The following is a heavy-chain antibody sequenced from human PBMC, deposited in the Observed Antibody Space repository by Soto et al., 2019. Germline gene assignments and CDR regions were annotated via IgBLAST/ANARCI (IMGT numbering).Heavy chain of an antibody. V-gene: IGHV3-7*01. CDR3: ARGDTPMITGMDSFDI. CDR1: GFTFSRYW. Sequence: GSLRLSGAASGFTFSRYWMNWVRHAPGKGLEWVANIKQDGTEKNYVDSVKGRFTISRDNARNSLYLQMDSLRAEDTAVYFCARGDTPMITGMDSFDIWGQGTMVTVSS. J-gene: IGHJ3*02. D-gene: IGHD5-18*01. CDR2: IKQDGTEK.